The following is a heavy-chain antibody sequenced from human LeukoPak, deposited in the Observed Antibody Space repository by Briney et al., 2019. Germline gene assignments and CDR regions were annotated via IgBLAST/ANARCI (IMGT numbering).Heavy chain of an antibody. D-gene: IGHD5-12*01. CDR2: ISGSGGST. CDR3: AKDLSAKKWLEDDAFDI. CDR1: GFTFSSYA. V-gene: IGHV3-23*01. J-gene: IGHJ3*02. Sequence: GGSLRLSCAASGFTFSSYAMSWVRQAPGKGLEWVSAISGSGGSTYYADSVKGRFTISRDNSKNTLYLQMNSLRAEDTAVCYCAKDLSAKKWLEDDAFDIWGQGTMVTVSS.